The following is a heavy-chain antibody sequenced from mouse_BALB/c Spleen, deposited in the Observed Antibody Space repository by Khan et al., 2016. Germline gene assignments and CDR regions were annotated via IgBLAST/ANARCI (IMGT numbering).Heavy chain of an antibody. CDR1: GFTFTNYW. Sequence: QVQLKQSGAELAKPGASVKMSCKASGFTFTNYWIHWVKQRPGQGLEWIGYVNPTTGYTEYNQKFRDKPTLTSDKYASTAYMHLSGLTSEYSAVYYCARDDGSSTYWGQGTLVTVSA. V-gene: IGHV1-7*01. CDR3: ARDDGSSTY. J-gene: IGHJ3*01. D-gene: IGHD2-3*01. CDR2: VNPTTGYT.